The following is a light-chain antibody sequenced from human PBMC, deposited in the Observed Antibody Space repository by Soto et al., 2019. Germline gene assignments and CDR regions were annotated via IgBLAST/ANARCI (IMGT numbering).Light chain of an antibody. CDR1: QSVSSH. V-gene: IGKV3-15*01. Sequence: EIVMTQSPDTLFVSLGEGATLSCRASQSVSSHLAWYQHKPGQAPRLLIYGASTRASGIPARFSGSGSETDFTLTISSLQSEDSAVYYCQQYQNWPPITFGQGTRLEIK. CDR3: QQYQNWPPIT. J-gene: IGKJ5*01. CDR2: GAS.